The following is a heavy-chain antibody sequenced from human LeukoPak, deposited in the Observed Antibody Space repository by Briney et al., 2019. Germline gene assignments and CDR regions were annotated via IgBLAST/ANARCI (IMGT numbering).Heavy chain of an antibody. Sequence: PSETLSLTCTVSGGSISSGSYYWSWIRQPAGKGLEWIGRIYTSGSTNYNPSLKSRVTISVDTSKNQFSLKLSSVTAADTAVYYCARDSPHWSSTSCYTGSVDYWGQGTLVTVSS. J-gene: IGHJ4*02. D-gene: IGHD2-2*02. V-gene: IGHV4-61*02. CDR2: IYTSGST. CDR3: ARDSPHWSSTSCYTGSVDY. CDR1: GGSISSGSYY.